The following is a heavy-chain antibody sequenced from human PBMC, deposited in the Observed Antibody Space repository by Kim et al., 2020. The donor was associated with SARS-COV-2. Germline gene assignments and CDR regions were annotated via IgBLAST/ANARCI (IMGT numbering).Heavy chain of an antibody. D-gene: IGHD5-18*01. CDR3: ARGGTAMVTFWFDP. CDR2: IYYSRST. J-gene: IGHJ5*02. Sequence: SETLSLTCTVSGGSISSSSYYWGWIRQPPGKGLEWIGSIYYSRSTYYNPSLKSRVTISVDTSKNQFSLKLSSVTAADTAVYYCARGGTAMVTFWFDPWGQGTLVTVSS. CDR1: GGSISSSSYY. V-gene: IGHV4-39*07.